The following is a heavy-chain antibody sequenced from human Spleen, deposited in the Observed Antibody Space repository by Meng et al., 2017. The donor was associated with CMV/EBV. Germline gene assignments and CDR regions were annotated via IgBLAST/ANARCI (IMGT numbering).Heavy chain of an antibody. Sequence: GESLKISCAASGFTFSTSWMSWVRQAPGKGLEWVANIREDGSSKYYADPVKGRFTISRDNAKNSLFLQMSSLRAEDTAVYYCARDLLYGEGWFDPWGQGNLVTVSS. CDR3: ARDLLYGEGWFDP. J-gene: IGHJ5*02. CDR2: IREDGSSK. V-gene: IGHV3-7*03. D-gene: IGHD4-17*01. CDR1: GFTFSTSW.